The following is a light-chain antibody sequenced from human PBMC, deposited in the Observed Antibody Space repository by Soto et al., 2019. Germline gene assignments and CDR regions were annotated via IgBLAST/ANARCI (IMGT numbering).Light chain of an antibody. J-gene: IGLJ3*02. Sequence: QPVLTQPPSMSGAPGQRVTISCTGSSSNIGAGYDVHWYQLLPGTAPKLLIYGNTNRPSGVPDRFSGSKSGTSASLAITGLRAEDEADYYCQSHDSSLNSWVFGGGTKVTGL. V-gene: IGLV1-40*01. CDR1: SSNIGAGYD. CDR3: QSHDSSLNSWV. CDR2: GNT.